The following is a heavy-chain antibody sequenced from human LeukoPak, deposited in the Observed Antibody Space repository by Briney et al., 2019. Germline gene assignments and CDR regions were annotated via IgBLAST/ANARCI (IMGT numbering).Heavy chain of an antibody. V-gene: IGHV1-2*02. J-gene: IGHJ3*02. Sequence: ASVKVSCKASGYTFTGYYIHWVRQAPGQGLEWMGWINPNSGGTNYAQKFQGRVTMTRATSISTAYMELSSLRSEDTAVYYCARDMRYYYDSSGSNAFDIWGQGTMVTVSS. D-gene: IGHD3-22*01. CDR2: INPNSGGT. CDR1: GYTFTGYY. CDR3: ARDMRYYYDSSGSNAFDI.